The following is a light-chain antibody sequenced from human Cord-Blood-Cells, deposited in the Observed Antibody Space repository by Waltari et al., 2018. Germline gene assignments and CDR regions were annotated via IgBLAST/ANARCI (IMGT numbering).Light chain of an antibody. V-gene: IGKV3-20*01. CDR2: GAS. CDR1: QSVSSSY. CDR3: QQYGSSPRT. Sequence: EIVLTQSPGTLSLSPGERATLHCRASQSVSSSYLAWYQQKPGQAPRLLIYGASSRATGIPDRFSGSGSGTDFTLTSSRLGPEDFAVYYCQQYGSSPRTFGQGTKVEIK. J-gene: IGKJ1*01.